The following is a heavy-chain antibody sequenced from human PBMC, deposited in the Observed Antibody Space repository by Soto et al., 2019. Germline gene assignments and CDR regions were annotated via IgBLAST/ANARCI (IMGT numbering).Heavy chain of an antibody. V-gene: IGHV4-59*01. D-gene: IGHD3-10*01. J-gene: IGHJ5*02. CDR2: IYYSGST. CDR3: ARELFGRSVWYDP. CDR1: GGSISSYY. Sequence: SETLSLTCTVSGGSISSYYWSWIRQPPGKGLEWIGYIYYSGSTNYNPSLKSRVTISVDTSKNQFSLKLSSVTAADTAVYYCARELFGRSVWYDPWGQGTLVTVSS.